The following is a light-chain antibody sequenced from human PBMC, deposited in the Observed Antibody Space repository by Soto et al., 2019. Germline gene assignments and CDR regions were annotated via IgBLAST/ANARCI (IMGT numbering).Light chain of an antibody. CDR2: GAS. J-gene: IGKJ3*01. CDR1: QSVSDS. CDR3: HQRGIWPHT. V-gene: IGKV3-15*01. Sequence: EVVMTQSPATLSASPGERATISCRASQSVSDSLAWYLKKPGQAPRLLIYGASTRATGIPARFSGSGSGTEFTLTISSLQSEDFAVYYCHQRGIWPHTFGPGTKVDIK.